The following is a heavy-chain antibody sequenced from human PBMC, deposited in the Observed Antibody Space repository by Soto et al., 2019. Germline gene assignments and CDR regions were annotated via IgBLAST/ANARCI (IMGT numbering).Heavy chain of an antibody. D-gene: IGHD7-27*01. J-gene: IGHJ4*02. CDR2: VYYSGST. CDR3: ARDYWGTGIRFYY. V-gene: IGHV4-61*01. Sequence: SETLSLTCTVSGGSVNSGSYYWTWIRLSPGKGLEWLGHVYYSGSTKFNPSLTNGVRMSIDTSNNQFSLRLISVTPEDTAVYYCARDYWGTGIRFYYWGRGILVTVSS. CDR1: GGSVNSGSYY.